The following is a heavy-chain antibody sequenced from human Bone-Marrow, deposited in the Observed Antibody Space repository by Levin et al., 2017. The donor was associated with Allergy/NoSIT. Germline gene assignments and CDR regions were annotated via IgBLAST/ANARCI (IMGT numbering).Heavy chain of an antibody. V-gene: IGHV1-18*01. D-gene: IGHD1-26*01. J-gene: IGHJ6*02. CDR1: GYGFTTYV. CDR3: ARDSGDYGLDV. Sequence: GESLKISCKASGYGFTTYVINWVRQAPGQGLEWMGWIDTYNGQTSSAQNLQGRLTMTADTLHYTADMELTSLTSDDTAVYYCARDSGDYGLDVWGQGTTVTVSS. CDR2: IDTYNGQT.